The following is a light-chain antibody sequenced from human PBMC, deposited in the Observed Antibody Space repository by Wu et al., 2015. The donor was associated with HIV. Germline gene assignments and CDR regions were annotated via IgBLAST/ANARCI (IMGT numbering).Light chain of an antibody. Sequence: EIVMTQSPATLSVSPGERATLSCRASQSVTSKLAWYQQKPGQAPRLLIYGASTRVTGIPARFSGSGSGTEFTLTISSMQSEDFAVYYCQQYNNWPRGFGQGTKLEI. CDR3: QQYNNWPRG. J-gene: IGKJ2*03. CDR1: QSVTSK. CDR2: GAS. V-gene: IGKV3-15*01.